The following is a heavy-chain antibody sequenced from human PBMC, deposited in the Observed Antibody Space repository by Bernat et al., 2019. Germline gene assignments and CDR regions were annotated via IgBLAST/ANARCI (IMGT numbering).Heavy chain of an antibody. J-gene: IGHJ4*02. CDR2: INHDASVT. Sequence: EVQLVESGGGVIQPGGSLRLSCAPSGFFFNSYVMHWVRQAPGMGLEWVSRINHDASVTSYADSVKGRFTISRDNSKDSLYLQMHSLRDEDTALYYCVRDNANWAFDYWGRGTLVTVSS. V-gene: IGHV3-43*02. CDR3: VRDNANWAFDY. D-gene: IGHD7-27*01. CDR1: GFFFNSYV.